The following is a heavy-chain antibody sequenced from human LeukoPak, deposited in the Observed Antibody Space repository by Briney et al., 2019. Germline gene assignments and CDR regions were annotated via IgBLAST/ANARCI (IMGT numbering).Heavy chain of an antibody. D-gene: IGHD3-22*01. J-gene: IGHJ5*02. Sequence: SETLSLTCTVSGGSISSYYWSWIRQPPGKGLEWIGYIYYSGTTNYNPSLKSRVTISVDTSKNQFSLKLSSVTAADTAVYYCARDLRYYDSSGYNPWFDPWGQGTLVTVSS. CDR1: GGSISSYY. CDR3: ARDLRYYDSSGYNPWFDP. V-gene: IGHV4-59*01. CDR2: IYYSGTT.